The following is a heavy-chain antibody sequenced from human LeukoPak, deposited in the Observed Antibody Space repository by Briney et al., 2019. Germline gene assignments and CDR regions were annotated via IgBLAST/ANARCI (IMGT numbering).Heavy chain of an antibody. D-gene: IGHD6-19*01. J-gene: IGHJ4*02. V-gene: IGHV1-3*03. CDR2: INAGNGNT. CDR1: GYTFTSNA. CDR3: ARVVRYSSGPLTDLLPYYFDY. Sequence: ASVKVSCKASGYTFTSNAMHWVRQAPGQRLEWMGWINAGNGNTKYSQEFQGRVTITRDTSASAVYMELSSLRSDDMAVYYCARVVRYSSGPLTDLLPYYFDYWGQGTLVTVSS.